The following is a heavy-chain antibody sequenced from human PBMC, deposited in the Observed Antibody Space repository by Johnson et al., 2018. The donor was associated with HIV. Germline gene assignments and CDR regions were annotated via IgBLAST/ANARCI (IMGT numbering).Heavy chain of an antibody. Sequence: VQLVESGGGVVRPGGSLRLSCAASGFTFDDYDMSWVRQAPVKGLEWVPGINWNGGSTGYADSVKGRFTISRDNAKNSLYLQMSSLSAEDTALYCCARDRVMVGATVDAFDIWGQGTMVTVSS. V-gene: IGHV3-20*04. CDR3: ARDRVMVGATVDAFDI. CDR1: GFTFDDYD. J-gene: IGHJ3*02. CDR2: INWNGGST. D-gene: IGHD1-26*01.